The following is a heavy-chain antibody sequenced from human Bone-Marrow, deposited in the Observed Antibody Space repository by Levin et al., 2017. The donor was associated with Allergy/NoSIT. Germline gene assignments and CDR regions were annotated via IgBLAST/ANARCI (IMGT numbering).Heavy chain of an antibody. V-gene: IGHV3-48*01. D-gene: IGHD3-22*01. CDR1: GFTFSRYS. CDR3: ARDQRSDSADDYYDPRQYLQH. Sequence: GASVKVSCAASGFTFSRYSMNWVRQAPGKGLEWVSYLSRSGGTVYYADSVKGRFTISRDNADNSLFLQMNSLRVEDTAVYYCARDQRSDSADDYYDPRQYLQHWGQGTLVTVSS. J-gene: IGHJ1*01. CDR2: LSRSGGTV.